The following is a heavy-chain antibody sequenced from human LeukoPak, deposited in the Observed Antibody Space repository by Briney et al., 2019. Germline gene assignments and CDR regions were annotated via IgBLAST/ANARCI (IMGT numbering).Heavy chain of an antibody. CDR2: IYYSRST. Sequence: MSSETLSLTCTVSGGSISSGGHYWSWIRQHPGKGLEWIGYIYYSRSTYCNPSLKSRVTISVDTSKNQFSLKLSSVTAADTAVYYCARDAIGMDVWGQGTTVTVSS. CDR1: GGSISSGGHY. J-gene: IGHJ6*02. V-gene: IGHV4-31*03. CDR3: ARDAIGMDV.